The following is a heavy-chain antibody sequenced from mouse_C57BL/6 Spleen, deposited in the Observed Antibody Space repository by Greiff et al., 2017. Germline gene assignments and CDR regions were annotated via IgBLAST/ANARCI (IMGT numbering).Heavy chain of an antibody. CDR1: GYTFTSYW. D-gene: IGHD2-12*01. V-gene: IGHV1-64*01. J-gene: IGHJ2*01. Sequence: QVQLQQPGAELVKPGASVKLSCKASGYTFTSYWMHWVKQRPGQGLEWIGMIHPNSGSTNYNEKFKSKATLTVDKSSSTAYMQLSSLTSEDSAVYYCAREYSNDDFDDWGQGTTLTVSS. CDR2: IHPNSGST. CDR3: AREYSNDDFDD.